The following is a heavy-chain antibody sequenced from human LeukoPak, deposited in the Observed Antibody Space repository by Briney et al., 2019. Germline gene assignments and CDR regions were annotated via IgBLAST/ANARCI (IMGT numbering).Heavy chain of an antibody. J-gene: IGHJ6*03. D-gene: IGHD4-17*01. V-gene: IGHV3-23*01. CDR2: ISGSGGST. CDR1: GFTFSSYA. CDR3: AKDDYGDFPYYYYYMDV. Sequence: GGSLGLSCAASGFTFSSYAMSWVRQAPGKGLEWVSAISGSGGSTYYADSVKGRFTISRDNSKNTLYLQMNSLRAEDTAVYYCAKDDYGDFPYYYYYMDVWGKGTTVTVSS.